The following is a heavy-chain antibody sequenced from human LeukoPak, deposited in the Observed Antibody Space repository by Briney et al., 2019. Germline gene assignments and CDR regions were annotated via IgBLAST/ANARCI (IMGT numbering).Heavy chain of an antibody. CDR2: ISGSGGGT. Sequence: GGSLRLSCAASGFTFSSYAMSWVRQAPGKGLEWVSGISGSGGGTDYADSVKGRFTISRDNSKNTLYLQMNSLRAEDTAVYYCARDRGYYDSSGYYPNWFDPWGQGTLVTVSS. CDR3: ARDRGYYDSSGYYPNWFDP. V-gene: IGHV3-23*01. D-gene: IGHD3-22*01. CDR1: GFTFSSYA. J-gene: IGHJ5*02.